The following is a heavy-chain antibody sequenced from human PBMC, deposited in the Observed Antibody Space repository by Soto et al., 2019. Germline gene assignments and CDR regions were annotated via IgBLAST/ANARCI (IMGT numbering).Heavy chain of an antibody. V-gene: IGHV1-2*02. Sequence: ASVKVSCKVSGYTFTGYYMHWVRQAPGQGLEWMGWINPNSGGTNYAQKFQGRVTMTRDTSISTAYMELSRLRSDDTAVYYCARVVGYCSGGSCLNDYYYYGMDVWGQGTTVTVSS. D-gene: IGHD2-15*01. J-gene: IGHJ6*02. CDR3: ARVVGYCSGGSCLNDYYYYGMDV. CDR1: GYTFTGYY. CDR2: INPNSGGT.